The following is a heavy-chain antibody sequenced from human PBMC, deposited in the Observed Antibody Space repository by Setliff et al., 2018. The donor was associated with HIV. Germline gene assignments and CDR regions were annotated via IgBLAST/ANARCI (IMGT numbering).Heavy chain of an antibody. CDR3: ARDYQRDYYDSSGYPFGC. CDR1: GFTFSSYS. CDR2: ISSSSSYI. D-gene: IGHD3-22*01. V-gene: IGHV3-21*01. Sequence: AGGSLRLSCAASGFTFSSYSMNWVRQAPGKGLEWVSSISSSSSYIYYADSVKGRFTISRDNAKNSLYLQMNSLRAEDTAVYYCARDYQRDYYDSSGYPFGCWGQGTLVTVSS. J-gene: IGHJ4*02.